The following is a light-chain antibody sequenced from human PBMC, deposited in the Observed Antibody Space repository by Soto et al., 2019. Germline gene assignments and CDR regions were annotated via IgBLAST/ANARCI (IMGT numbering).Light chain of an antibody. CDR2: GAS. Sequence: EIVLPQSPGTLSLSPGARATLSCRASQSVSSSYLAWYQQKPGQAPRLLIYGASSRATGIPDRFSGSGSGTDFTLTISRLEPEEFAVYYCQQYGSSPWTFGQGTKVDIK. CDR1: QSVSSSY. J-gene: IGKJ1*01. V-gene: IGKV3-20*01. CDR3: QQYGSSPWT.